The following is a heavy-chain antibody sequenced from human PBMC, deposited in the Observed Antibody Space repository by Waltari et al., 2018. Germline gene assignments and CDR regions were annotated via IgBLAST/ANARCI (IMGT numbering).Heavy chain of an antibody. CDR3: ARGRIRGTSPYY. J-gene: IGHJ4*02. D-gene: IGHD1-1*01. CDR2: VNHRGNT. Sequence: QVQLHQWGAGLLKPSETLSPTCAVYRGSFSDSYWAWIRQPPGKGLEWIGEVNHRGNTNFNPSLKSRVTISVDTSKNQFSLKLSSVTAADTAVYYCARGRIRGTSPYYWGQGSLVTVSS. CDR1: RGSFSDSY. V-gene: IGHV4-34*01.